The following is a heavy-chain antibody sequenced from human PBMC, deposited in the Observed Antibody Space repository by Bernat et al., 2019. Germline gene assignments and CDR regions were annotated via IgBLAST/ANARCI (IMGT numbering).Heavy chain of an antibody. V-gene: IGHV3-15*01. J-gene: IGHJ4*03. CDR3: STELNMPTVKGI. Sequence: EVQLLSSWGGLVKPFFSLRLSFAASGFAFSNAWMPWVRPAPGRGLEWVGSMKPQAEGGRNDYAAPVTGRFFISSDESKSSLYLQMSSLKTEDTAIYYCSTELNMPTVKGIWGQGTLVTVAS. CDR1: GFAFSNAW. CDR2: MKPQAEGGRN. D-gene: IGHD1-20*01.